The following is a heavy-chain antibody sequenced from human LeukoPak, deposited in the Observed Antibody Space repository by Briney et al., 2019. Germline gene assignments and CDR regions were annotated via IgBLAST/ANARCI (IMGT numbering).Heavy chain of an antibody. J-gene: IGHJ4*02. CDR2: INDGVGRA. Sequence: GGSLRLSCSASGFTFSNYAMSWVRQAPGKGLEWVSAINDGVGRAFYADAVRGRFTISRDNSQNTLYLQMNSLRAEDTAIYYCAKGYDYGDYDSGYWGQGTLVTVSS. V-gene: IGHV3-23*01. D-gene: IGHD4-17*01. CDR3: AKGYDYGDYDSGY. CDR1: GFTFSNYA.